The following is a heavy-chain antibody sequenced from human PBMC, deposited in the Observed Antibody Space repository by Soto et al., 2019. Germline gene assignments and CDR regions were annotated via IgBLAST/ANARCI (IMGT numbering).Heavy chain of an antibody. Sequence: PSETLSLTCTVSGGSIGTYFWSWIRQSPGKGLEWIAYMSQSGTTSYNPSLKSRATISVDTSKNQFSLKLTSVTAADTAVYYCARNSFSTSSYNFLDPWGQGALVTVSS. CDR2: MSQSGTT. CDR1: GGSIGTYF. D-gene: IGHD6-6*01. J-gene: IGHJ5*02. CDR3: ARNSFSTSSYNFLDP. V-gene: IGHV4-59*12.